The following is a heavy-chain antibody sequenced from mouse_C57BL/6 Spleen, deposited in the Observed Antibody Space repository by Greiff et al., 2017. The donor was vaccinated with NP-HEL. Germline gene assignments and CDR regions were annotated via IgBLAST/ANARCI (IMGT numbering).Heavy chain of an antibody. Sequence: EVQLQQSGPELVKPGASVKISCKASGYTFTDYYMNWVKQSHGKSLEWIGDINPNNGGTSYNQKFKGKATLTVDKSSSTAYMELRSLTSEDSAVYYCAGYDGYYYAMDYWGQGTSVTVSS. CDR1: GYTFTDYY. J-gene: IGHJ4*01. V-gene: IGHV1-26*01. CDR3: AGYDGYYYAMDY. D-gene: IGHD2-2*01. CDR2: INPNNGGT.